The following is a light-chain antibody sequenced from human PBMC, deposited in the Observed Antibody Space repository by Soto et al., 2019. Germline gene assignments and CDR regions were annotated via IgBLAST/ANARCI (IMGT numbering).Light chain of an antibody. Sequence: QSVLTQPASVSGSPGQSITISCTGTSSDVGGYKHVSWYQLHPGKAPKLMIFEVSDRPSGVSTRFSGSKSGNTASLTISGLQAEDEADYYCGSYTSSNTPYVFGTGTKLTVL. V-gene: IGLV2-14*01. J-gene: IGLJ1*01. CDR2: EVS. CDR1: SSDVGGYKH. CDR3: GSYTSSNTPYV.